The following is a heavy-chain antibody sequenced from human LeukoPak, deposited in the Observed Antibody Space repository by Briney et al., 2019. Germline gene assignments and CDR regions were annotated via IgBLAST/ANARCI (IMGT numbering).Heavy chain of an antibody. CDR2: ISPGSGTI. Sequence: GGSLRLSCAASGFTCSSHGMTWVRQAPGKGLEWVSYISPGSGTIYYADSVKGRFTISRDNAENSLSLQLNSLRDDDTGVYYCARVRGATVVTMYFDYWGQGTPVTVSS. CDR3: ARVRGATVVTMYFDY. D-gene: IGHD4-23*01. V-gene: IGHV3-48*02. J-gene: IGHJ4*02. CDR1: GFTCSSHG.